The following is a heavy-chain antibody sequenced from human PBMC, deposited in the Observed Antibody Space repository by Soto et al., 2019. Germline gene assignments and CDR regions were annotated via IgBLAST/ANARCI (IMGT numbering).Heavy chain of an antibody. Sequence: QVQLVESGGGVVQPGRSLRLSCAASGFTFRSYAMHWVRQAPGKGLEWVAVISYDGSNKYYADSVKGRFTISRDNSKNTLYLQMNSLRAEDTAVYYCARGGSHRGARDAFDIWGQGTMVTVSS. CDR1: GFTFRSYA. CDR3: ARGGSHRGARDAFDI. J-gene: IGHJ3*02. D-gene: IGHD1-26*01. V-gene: IGHV3-30-3*01. CDR2: ISYDGSNK.